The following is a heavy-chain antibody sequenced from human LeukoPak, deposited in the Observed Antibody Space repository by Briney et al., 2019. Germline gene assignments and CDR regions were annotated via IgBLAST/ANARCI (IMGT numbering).Heavy chain of an antibody. Sequence: GGSLRLSCAASGFTFSSYGMHWVRQAPGEGLEWVAFIRYDGSNKYYADSVKGRFTISRDNSKNTLYLQMNSLRAEDTAVYYRAKDLYQLLPSYYYYYYMDVWGKGATVTVSS. CDR3: AKDLYQLLPSYYYYYYMDV. D-gene: IGHD2-2*01. J-gene: IGHJ6*03. V-gene: IGHV3-30*02. CDR1: GFTFSSYG. CDR2: IRYDGSNK.